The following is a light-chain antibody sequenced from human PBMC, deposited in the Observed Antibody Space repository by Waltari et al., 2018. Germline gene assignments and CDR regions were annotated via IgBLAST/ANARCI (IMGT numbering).Light chain of an antibody. V-gene: IGKV3-20*01. CDR2: GTS. CDR3: HQYDSSPPWT. Sequence: ELVLTQSPGTLSLSPGDRATLHGSASQTLSTAYLAWYHQKPGQPPRLLIYGTSRRATGIPDRFSGSGSGTDFTLTITGLEPEDVGLYYCHQYDSSPPWTFGQGTNVEIK. J-gene: IGKJ1*01. CDR1: QTLSTAY.